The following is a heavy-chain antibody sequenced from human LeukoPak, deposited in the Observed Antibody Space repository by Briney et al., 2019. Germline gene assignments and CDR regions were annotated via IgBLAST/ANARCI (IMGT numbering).Heavy chain of an antibody. J-gene: IGHJ4*02. V-gene: IGHV3-23*01. CDR2: ISASGGST. CDR3: AKDVRVGEYYGSGSYFDY. D-gene: IGHD3-10*01. Sequence: GSLRLSCAASGFTFSSYAVSWVRQAPGKGLEWVSIISASGGSTYYADSVKGRFTISRDKSRNYLQMNSLRGDDTAIYYCAKDVRVGEYYGSGSYFDYWGQGTLVTVSS. CDR1: GFTFSSYA.